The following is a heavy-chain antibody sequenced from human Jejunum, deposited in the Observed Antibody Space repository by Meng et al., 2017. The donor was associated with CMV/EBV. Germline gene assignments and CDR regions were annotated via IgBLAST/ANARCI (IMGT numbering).Heavy chain of an antibody. CDR1: GITFTSYW. V-gene: IGHV3-7*01. CDR2: IKQDGSEK. Sequence: AASGITFTSYWMSWVRQAPGKGLEWVANIKQDGSEKFYVDSVKGRFSISRDNAKNSLYLQMNSLRAEDTAIYYCARDRSSTWSFDSWGQGTLVTVSS. J-gene: IGHJ4*02. D-gene: IGHD6-13*01. CDR3: ARDRSSTWSFDS.